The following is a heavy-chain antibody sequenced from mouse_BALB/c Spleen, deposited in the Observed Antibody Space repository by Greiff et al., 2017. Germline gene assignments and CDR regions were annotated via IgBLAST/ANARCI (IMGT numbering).Heavy chain of an antibody. J-gene: IGHJ2*01. CDR2: ISSGSSTI. V-gene: IGHV5-17*02. CDR3: ARTGRGYYFDY. Sequence: EVQRVESGGGLVQPGGSRKLSCAASGFTFSSFGMHWVRQAPEKGLEWVAYISSGSSTIYYADTVKGRFTISRDNPKNTLFLQMTSLRSEDTAMYYCARTGRGYYFDYWGQGTTLTVSS. D-gene: IGHD3-3*01. CDR1: GFTFSSFG.